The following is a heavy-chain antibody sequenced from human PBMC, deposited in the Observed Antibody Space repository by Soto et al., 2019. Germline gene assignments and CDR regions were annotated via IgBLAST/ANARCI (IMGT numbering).Heavy chain of an antibody. CDR1: GGSISSGGYY. Sequence: QVQLQESGPGLVKPSQTLSLTCTVSGGSISSGGYYWSWIRQHPGKGLEWIGYIYYSGSTYYNPSLMSRVTLSGDTSKNQFSLKLSSVTARDTAVYDCARAGSGVQLWYWGQGTLVTVSS. CDR3: ARAGSGVQLWY. CDR2: IYYSGST. J-gene: IGHJ4*02. V-gene: IGHV4-31*03. D-gene: IGHD5-18*01.